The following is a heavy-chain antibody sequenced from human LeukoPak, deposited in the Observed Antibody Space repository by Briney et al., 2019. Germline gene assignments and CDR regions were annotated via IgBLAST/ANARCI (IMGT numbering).Heavy chain of an antibody. CDR1: GFTFSSHW. D-gene: IGHD2-15*01. CDR3: VRDGQGSTPLDY. CDR2: ISTDGSRP. V-gene: IGHV3-74*01. Sequence: GGSLRLSCAASGFTFSSHWMHWVRQAPGKGLVWVSGISTDGSRPRYADSVNGRFTISRDNARNTLYLQMNSLRAEDTAVYFCVRDGQGSTPLDYWGQGTLVTVSS. J-gene: IGHJ4*02.